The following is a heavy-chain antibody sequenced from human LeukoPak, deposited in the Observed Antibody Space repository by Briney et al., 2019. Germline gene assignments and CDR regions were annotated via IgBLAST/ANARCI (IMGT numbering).Heavy chain of an antibody. J-gene: IGHJ4*02. Sequence: ASVKVSCKASGYTFTSYAMHWVRQAPGQRLEWMGWINAGNGNTKYSQKFQGRVTITRDTSASTAYMELSSLRSEDTAVYYCARDGRRIAVVDYWGQGTLVTVSS. CDR1: GYTFTSYA. V-gene: IGHV1-3*01. CDR3: ARDGRRIAVVDY. D-gene: IGHD6-19*01. CDR2: INAGNGNT.